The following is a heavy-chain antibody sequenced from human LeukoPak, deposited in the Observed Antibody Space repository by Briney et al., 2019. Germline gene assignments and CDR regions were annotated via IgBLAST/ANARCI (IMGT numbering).Heavy chain of an antibody. V-gene: IGHV3-15*01. CDR2: IKSKTDGGTT. CDR1: GLTFSNAW. D-gene: IGHD2-15*01. CDR3: TTEKEYCSGGSCYFLAFDI. Sequence: GGSLRLSCAASGLTFSNAWMSWVRQAPGKGLEWVGRIKSKTDGGTTDYAAPVKGRFTISRDDSKNTLYLQMNSLKTEDTAVYSCTTEKEYCSGGSCYFLAFDIWGQGTMVTVSS. J-gene: IGHJ3*02.